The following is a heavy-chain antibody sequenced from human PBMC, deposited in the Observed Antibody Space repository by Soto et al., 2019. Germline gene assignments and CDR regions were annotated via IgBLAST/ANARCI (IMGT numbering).Heavy chain of an antibody. V-gene: IGHV3-23*01. J-gene: IGHJ6*02. CDR3: AYSSSWFGNYYYYGMDV. CDR2: ISGSGGST. D-gene: IGHD6-13*01. CDR1: GFTFSSYA. Sequence: PGGSLRLSCAASGFTFSSYAMGWVRQAPGKGLEWVSAISGSGGSTYYADSVKGRFTISRDNSKNTLYLQMNSLRAEDTAVYYCAYSSSWFGNYYYYGMDVWGQGTTVTVSS.